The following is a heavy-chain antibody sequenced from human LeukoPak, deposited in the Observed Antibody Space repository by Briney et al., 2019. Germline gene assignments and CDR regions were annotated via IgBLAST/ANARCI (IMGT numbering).Heavy chain of an antibody. CDR1: GYTFTGYY. CDR2: INPNSGGT. V-gene: IGHV1-2*02. J-gene: IGHJ4*02. D-gene: IGHD3-3*01. Sequence: ASVKVSCKASGYTFTGYYMHWVRQAPGQGLEWMGWINPNSGGTNYAQKFQGRVTMTRDTSISTAYMELSRLRSDDTAVYSCARASNYDFWSSPASYWGQGTLVTVSS. CDR3: ARASNYDFWSSPASY.